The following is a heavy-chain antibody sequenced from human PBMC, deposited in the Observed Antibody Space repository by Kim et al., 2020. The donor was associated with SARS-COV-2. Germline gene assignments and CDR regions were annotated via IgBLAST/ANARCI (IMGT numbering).Heavy chain of an antibody. CDR1: GFTFSSYA. CDR3: AKDGYDFWSGYYHRY. V-gene: IGHV3-23*01. CDR2: ISGSGGST. D-gene: IGHD3-3*01. J-gene: IGHJ4*02. Sequence: GGSLRLSCAASGFTFSSYAMSWVRQAPGKGLEWVSAISGSGGSTYYADSVKGRFTISRDNSKNTLYLQMNSLRAEDTAVYYCAKDGYDFWSGYYHRYWGQGTLVTVSS.